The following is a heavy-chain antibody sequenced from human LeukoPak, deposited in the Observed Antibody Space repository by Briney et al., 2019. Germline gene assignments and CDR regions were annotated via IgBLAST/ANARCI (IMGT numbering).Heavy chain of an antibody. V-gene: IGHV1-46*01. J-gene: IGHJ4*02. CDR3: ARVGYYYGSGSFKAYYFDY. CDR2: INPSGGST. Sequence: GASVKVSCKASGYTFTSYYMHWVRQAPGQGLEWMGIINPSGGSTSYAQKFQGRVTMTRDTSTSTVYMELSSLRSEDTAVYYCARVGYYYGSGSFKAYYFDYWGQGTLVTVSS. CDR1: GYTFTSYY. D-gene: IGHD3-10*01.